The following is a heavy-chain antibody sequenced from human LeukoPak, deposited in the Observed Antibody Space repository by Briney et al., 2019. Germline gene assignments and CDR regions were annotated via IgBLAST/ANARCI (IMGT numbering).Heavy chain of an antibody. Sequence: SETLSLTCAVYGGSFSGYYWSWIRQPPGKGLEWIGEINHRGSTNYNPSLKSRVTISVDTSKNQFSLKLSSVTAADTAVYYCARHPADILTGFNWFDPWGQGTLVTVSS. CDR1: GGSFSGYY. D-gene: IGHD3-9*01. J-gene: IGHJ5*02. V-gene: IGHV4-34*01. CDR2: INHRGST. CDR3: ARHPADILTGFNWFDP.